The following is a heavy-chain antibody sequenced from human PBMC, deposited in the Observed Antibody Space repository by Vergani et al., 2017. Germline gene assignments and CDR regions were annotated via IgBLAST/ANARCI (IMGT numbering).Heavy chain of an antibody. CDR2: TYYRSTWYN. J-gene: IGHJ6*03. Sequence: QVQLQQSGPGLVKLSQTLSPTCAISGDSVSRNSAAWNWIRQSPSRGLEWLGRTYYRSTWYNDYAVSVKSRITINPDTSKNQFSLQLNSVTPEDTAVYYCAREVVVVPAAIKYYYYYMDVWGKGTTVTVSS. CDR1: GDSVSRNSAA. CDR3: AREVVVVPAAIKYYYYYMDV. V-gene: IGHV6-1*01. D-gene: IGHD2-2*01.